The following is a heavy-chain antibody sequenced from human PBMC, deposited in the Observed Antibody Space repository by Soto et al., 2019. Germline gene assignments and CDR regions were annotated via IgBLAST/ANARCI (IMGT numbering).Heavy chain of an antibody. CDR3: AKSPIRSYGQLVRVIYYFDY. CDR2: ISGSGGST. V-gene: IGHV3-23*01. CDR1: GFTFSSYA. D-gene: IGHD6-6*01. J-gene: IGHJ4*02. Sequence: EVQLLESGGGLVQPGGSLRLSCAASGFTFSSYAMSWVRQAPGKGLEWVSAISGSGGSTYYADSVKGRFTISRDNSKNTLYLHMNSLRAEDTAVYYCAKSPIRSYGQLVRVIYYFDYWGQGTLVTVSS.